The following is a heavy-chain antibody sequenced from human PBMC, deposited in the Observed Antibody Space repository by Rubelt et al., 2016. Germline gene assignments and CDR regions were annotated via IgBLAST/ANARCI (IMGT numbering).Heavy chain of an antibody. V-gene: IGHV2-70*01. CDR1: GFSLSTSGMC. CDR2: IDWDDDK. CDR3: ARNGAAAGTFEY. J-gene: IGHJ4*02. D-gene: IGHD6-13*01. Sequence: QVTLRESGPALVKPTQTLTLTCTFSGFSLSTSGMCVSWIRQPPGKALEWLALIDWDDDKYYSTSLKTRLTIAKDTSKNQVVLTMTNMDPVDTATYYCARNGAAAGTFEYWGQGTLVTVSS.